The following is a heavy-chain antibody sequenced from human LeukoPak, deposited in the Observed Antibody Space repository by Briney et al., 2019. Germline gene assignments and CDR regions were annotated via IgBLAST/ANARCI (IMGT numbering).Heavy chain of an antibody. CDR1: GYTFTSYD. CDR3: ARGPPNWGYDY. Sequence: GASVTVSCKASGYTFTSYDFNWVRQATGQRPEWMGWMSPNSGDTGYAQKFRDRVTMTRNTSISTAYMELSSLRSDDTAVYYCARGPPNWGYDYWGPGTLVTVSS. J-gene: IGHJ4*02. D-gene: IGHD7-27*01. CDR2: MSPNSGDT. V-gene: IGHV1-8*01.